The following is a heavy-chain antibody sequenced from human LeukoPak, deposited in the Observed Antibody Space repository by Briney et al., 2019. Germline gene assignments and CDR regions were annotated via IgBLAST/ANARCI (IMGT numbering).Heavy chain of an antibody. J-gene: IGHJ3*02. V-gene: IGHV4-31*11. CDR3: AREPFCSGGSCYGVAYDGFGI. CDR1: GGSISSGGYY. Sequence: SETLSLTCAVSGGSISSGGYYWSWIRQHPGKGLEWIGYIYYSGSTYYNPSLKSRVTISVDTSKNQFSLKLSSVTAADTAVDYCAREPFCSGGSCYGVAYDGFGIWGQGTMVNVSS. CDR2: IYYSGST. D-gene: IGHD2-15*01.